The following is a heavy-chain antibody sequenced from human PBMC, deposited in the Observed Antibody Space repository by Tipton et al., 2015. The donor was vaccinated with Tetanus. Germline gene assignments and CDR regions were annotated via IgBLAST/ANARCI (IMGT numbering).Heavy chain of an antibody. CDR3: ARMGDYSVFDY. V-gene: IGHV4-31*03. J-gene: IGHJ4*02. CDR2: IYYSGST. CDR1: GGSISSGGYY. Sequence: TLSLTCTVSGGSISSGGYYWSWIRQHSGKGLEWIGYIYYSGSTYYNPSLKSRVTISVDTSKNQFSLKLSSVTAADTAVYYCARMGDYSVFDYWGQGTLVTVSS. D-gene: IGHD2-15*01.